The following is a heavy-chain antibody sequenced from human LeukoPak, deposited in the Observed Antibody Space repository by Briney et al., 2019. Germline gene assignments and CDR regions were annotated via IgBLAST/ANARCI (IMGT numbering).Heavy chain of an antibody. J-gene: IGHJ4*02. CDR1: GGSISSGFYS. D-gene: IGHD4-11*01. CDR2: ISYDGSNK. Sequence: PSQTLSLTCAVSGGSISSGFYSWSWVRQAPGKGLEWVAVISYDGSNKYYADSVKGRFTISRDNSKNTLYLQMNSLRAEDTAVYYCASLQIDYWGQGTLVTVSS. V-gene: IGHV3-30-3*01. CDR3: ASLQIDY.